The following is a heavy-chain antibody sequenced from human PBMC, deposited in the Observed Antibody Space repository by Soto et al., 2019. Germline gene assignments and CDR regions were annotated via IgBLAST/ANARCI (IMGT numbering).Heavy chain of an antibody. D-gene: IGHD2-15*01. J-gene: IGHJ6*02. V-gene: IGHV3-23*01. Sequence: GESLKISCAASGFTFSSYAMSWVRQAPGKGLEWVSAISGSGGSTYYADSVKGRFTISRDNSKNTLYLQMNSLRAEDTAVYYCAKGRLVVVVAATPDYYGMDVWGQGTTVTVSS. CDR1: GFTFSSYA. CDR3: AKGRLVVVVAATPDYYGMDV. CDR2: ISGSGGST.